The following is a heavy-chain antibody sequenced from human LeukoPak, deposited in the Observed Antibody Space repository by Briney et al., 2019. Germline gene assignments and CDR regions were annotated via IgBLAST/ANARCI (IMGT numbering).Heavy chain of an antibody. J-gene: IGHJ5*02. D-gene: IGHD1/OR15-1a*01. Sequence: SETLSLTCNVSGGSFTNYYWSWIRQTPEKGLEWIGLINHSGDTSYNPSLRSRITLSVDRSKNQFSLKVTSVTAADTGVYYCARGPGTVGLSPWGQGTLVTVSS. CDR1: GGSFTNYY. CDR2: INHSGDT. CDR3: ARGPGTVGLSP. V-gene: IGHV4-34*01.